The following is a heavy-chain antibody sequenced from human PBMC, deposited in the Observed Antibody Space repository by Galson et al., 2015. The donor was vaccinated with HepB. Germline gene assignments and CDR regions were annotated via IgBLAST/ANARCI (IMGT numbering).Heavy chain of an antibody. J-gene: IGHJ4*02. D-gene: IGHD6-13*01. Sequence: SLRLSCAASGFTFSSYAMHWVRQAPGKGLEWVAVISYDGSNKYYADSVKGRFTISRDNSKNTLYLQMNSLRAEDTAVYYCARPDREDIAAARYYFDYWGQGPLVTVSS. CDR2: ISYDGSNK. CDR1: GFTFSSYA. CDR3: ARPDREDIAAARYYFDY. V-gene: IGHV3-30*04.